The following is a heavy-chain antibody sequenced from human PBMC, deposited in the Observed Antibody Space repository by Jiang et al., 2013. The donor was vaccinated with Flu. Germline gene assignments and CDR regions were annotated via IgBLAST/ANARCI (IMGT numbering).Heavy chain of an antibody. Sequence: VQLVESGGGVVQPGGSLRLSCAASGFTFSSYGMHWVRQAPGKGLEWVAFIRYDGSNKYYADSVKGRFTISRDNSKNTLYLQMNSLRAEDTAVYYCAKDFLWFGELPTNWFDPWGQGTLVTVSS. CDR1: GFTFSSYG. V-gene: IGHV3-30*02. D-gene: IGHD3-10*01. CDR2: IRYDGSNK. J-gene: IGHJ5*02. CDR3: AKDFLWFGELPTNWFDP.